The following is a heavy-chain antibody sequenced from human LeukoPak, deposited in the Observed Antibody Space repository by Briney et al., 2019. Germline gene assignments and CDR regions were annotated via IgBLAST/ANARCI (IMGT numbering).Heavy chain of an antibody. V-gene: IGHV1-69*05. J-gene: IGHJ3*02. CDR1: GYTLTGYY. D-gene: IGHD4-23*01. Sequence: ASVKVSCKASGYTLTGYYMHWVRQAPGQGLEWMGRIIPTFGTANYAQKFQGRVTITTDESTSTAYMELSSLRSEDTAVYYCARAKMVVTDAFDIWGQGTMVTVSS. CDR2: IIPTFGTA. CDR3: ARAKMVVTDAFDI.